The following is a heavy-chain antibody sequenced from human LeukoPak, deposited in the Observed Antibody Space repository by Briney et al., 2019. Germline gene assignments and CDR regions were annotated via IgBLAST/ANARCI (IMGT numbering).Heavy chain of an antibody. CDR2: VYYTGRT. V-gene: IGHV4-59*08. CDR3: ARGVEGDILN. CDR1: GGSISGSY. D-gene: IGHD3-9*01. J-gene: IGHJ4*02. Sequence: SETLSLTCTVSGGSISGSYWDWIRQSPGKGLEWLGYVYYTGRTNYNSSLKSRVTMSVDTSKNQFSLRLNSVTAADTAVYYCARGVEGDILNWGQGTLVTVSS.